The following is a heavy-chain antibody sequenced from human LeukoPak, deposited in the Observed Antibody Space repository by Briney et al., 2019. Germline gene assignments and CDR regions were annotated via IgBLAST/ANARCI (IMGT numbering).Heavy chain of an antibody. Sequence: SETLSLTCTVSGGSISSSSYYWGWIRQPPGKGLEWIGSFYYSGTTYYNPSLKSRVTRSVDTSKNQFSLKLSSVTAADTAVYYCARHVRNHISRWGYIDYWGQGTLVTVSS. J-gene: IGHJ4*02. CDR3: ARHVRNHISRWGYIDY. CDR2: FYYSGTT. V-gene: IGHV4-39*01. CDR1: GGSISSSSYY. D-gene: IGHD6-19*01.